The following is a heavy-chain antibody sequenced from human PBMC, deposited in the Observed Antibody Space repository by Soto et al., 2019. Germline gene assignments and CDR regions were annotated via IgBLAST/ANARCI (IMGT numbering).Heavy chain of an antibody. D-gene: IGHD3-22*01. Sequence: EVQLVESGGGLVKPGGSVRLSCAAFGFTFSNAWMSWVRQAPGKGLEWVGRIKSKSAGGTTEYDAPVKDRFTISRDDSKNTLYLQMNSLKIEDTAVYYCARGHRSSGKIFDSWGQGTLVTVSS. CDR1: GFTFSNAW. V-gene: IGHV3-15*01. CDR3: ARGHRSSGKIFDS. J-gene: IGHJ4*02. CDR2: IKSKSAGGTT.